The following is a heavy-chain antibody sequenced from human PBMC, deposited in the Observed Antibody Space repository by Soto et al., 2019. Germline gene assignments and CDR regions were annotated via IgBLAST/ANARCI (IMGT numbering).Heavy chain of an antibody. Sequence: PSETLSLTCTVSRDSISSYYWTWIRQTPGKGLEWIGYIFYFGSTNYNPSLKSRVTISVDTSKNQFSLKLSSVTAADTAVYYCARGIEGWCQGGYYYGKDFWGRGTTVIVSS. CDR3: ARGIEGWCQGGYYYGKDF. CDR1: RDSISSYY. CDR2: IFYFGST. J-gene: IGHJ6*02. D-gene: IGHD6-19*01. V-gene: IGHV4-59*01.